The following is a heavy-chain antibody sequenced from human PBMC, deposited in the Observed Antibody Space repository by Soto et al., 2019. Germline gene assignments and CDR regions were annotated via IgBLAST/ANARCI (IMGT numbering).Heavy chain of an antibody. D-gene: IGHD3-16*01. V-gene: IGHV3-74*01. CDR2: INSDGSST. J-gene: IGHJ6*02. Sequence: PGGSLRLSCAASGFTFSSYWMHWVRQAPGKGLVWVSRINSDGSSTSYADSVEGRFTISRDNAKNTLYLQMNSLRAEDTAVYYCARDGSFGPYFYYYGMDVWGQGTTVTVSS. CDR3: ARDGSFGPYFYYYGMDV. CDR1: GFTFSSYW.